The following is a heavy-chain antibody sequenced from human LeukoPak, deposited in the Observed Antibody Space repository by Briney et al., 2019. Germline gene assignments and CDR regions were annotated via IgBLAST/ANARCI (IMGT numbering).Heavy chain of an antibody. CDR1: AFTFSSYE. CDR3: ARGIAVAGTDY. J-gene: IGHJ4*02. V-gene: IGHV3-48*03. CDR2: ISGSGSTI. D-gene: IGHD6-19*01. Sequence: GGSLRLSCAASAFTFSSYEMNWVRQAPGKGLEWVSYISGSGSTIYYADSVKGRFTISRDNAKNSLYLQMNSLRAEDTAVYYCARGIAVAGTDYWGQGTLVTVSS.